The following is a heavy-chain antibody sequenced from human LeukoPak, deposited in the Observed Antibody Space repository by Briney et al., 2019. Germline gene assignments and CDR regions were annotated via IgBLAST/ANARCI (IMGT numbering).Heavy chain of an antibody. CDR3: ARHLHYYGSGILARGAFDI. CDR2: IFQSGTA. D-gene: IGHD3-10*01. Sequence: PSETLSLTCTVSDSSINNGYYWGWIRQSPGKGLEWIGSIFQSGTAYYNPSLKSRVTMSVDTSKNQFSLRLNSVTAADTAVYYCARHLHYYGSGILARGAFDIWGQGTMVTVSS. J-gene: IGHJ3*02. V-gene: IGHV4-38-2*02. CDR1: DSSINNGYY.